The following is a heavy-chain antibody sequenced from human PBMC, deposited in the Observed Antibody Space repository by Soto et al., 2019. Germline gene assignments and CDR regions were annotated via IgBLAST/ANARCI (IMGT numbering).Heavy chain of an antibody. CDR1: SGSISSSNW. D-gene: IGHD2-15*01. J-gene: IGHJ5*02. CDR2: IYHSGST. V-gene: IGHV4-4*02. Sequence: QVQLQESGPGLVKPSGTLSLTCAVSSGSISSSNWWSWVRQPPGKGLEWIGEIYHSGSTNYNPSLKSRVTISVDKSKNQCSLKLSSVTAADTAVYYCARALYCSGGSCYSSDWFDPWGQGTLVTVSS. CDR3: ARALYCSGGSCYSSDWFDP.